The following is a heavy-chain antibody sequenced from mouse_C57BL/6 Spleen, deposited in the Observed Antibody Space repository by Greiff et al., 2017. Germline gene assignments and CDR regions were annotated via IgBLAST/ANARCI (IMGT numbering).Heavy chain of an antibody. CDR1: GYTFTGYW. V-gene: IGHV1-9*01. J-gene: IGHJ2*01. CDR2: ILPGSGST. Sequence: VQLQQSGAELMKPGASVKLSCKATGYTFTGYWIEWVKQRPGHGLEWIGEILPGSGSTNYNEKFKGKATFTADTSSNTAYMQLSSLTTEDSAIYYCAILFYYYGSGYYYFDYWGQGTTLTVSS. CDR3: AILFYYYGSGYYYFDY. D-gene: IGHD1-1*01.